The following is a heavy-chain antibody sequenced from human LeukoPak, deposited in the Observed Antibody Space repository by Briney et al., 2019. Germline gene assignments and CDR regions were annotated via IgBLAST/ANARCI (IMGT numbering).Heavy chain of an antibody. V-gene: IGHV3-53*01. Sequence: GGFLRLSCAISGFTVSINDMSWGRQAPGKGLEWVSVIFSVVLTHYADSVKGRFTISRDKSNNTVYLQMNRLRDEDTAVYYCARGLGRTLDFWGQRTLVTVSS. D-gene: IGHD2/OR15-2a*01. CDR1: GFTVSIND. CDR2: IFSVVLT. J-gene: IGHJ4*02. CDR3: ARGLGRTLDF.